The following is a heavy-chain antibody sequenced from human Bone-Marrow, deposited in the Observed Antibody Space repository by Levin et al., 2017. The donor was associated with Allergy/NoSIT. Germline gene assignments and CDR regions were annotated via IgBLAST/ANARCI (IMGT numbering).Heavy chain of an antibody. CDR1: GYTFDDYA. V-gene: IGHV3-30*04. D-gene: IGHD3-3*01. CDR3: ARISGVLIVPPPDY. CDR2: ITFDGSNV. J-gene: IGHJ4*02. Sequence: GESLKISCTTSGYTFDDYAMHWVRQTPDKRLEWVGVITFDGSNVYYADSVMGRFTFSRDNSNNTLYLHMTAVRPEDTGLYFCARISGVLIVPPPDYWGQGTLVTVSS.